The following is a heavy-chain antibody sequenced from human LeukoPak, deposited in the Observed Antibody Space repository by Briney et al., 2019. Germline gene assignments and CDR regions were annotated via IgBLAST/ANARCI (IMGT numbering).Heavy chain of an antibody. D-gene: IGHD6-13*01. Sequence: ASVKVSCKASGYTFTNYYIHWLRQAPGQGPEWMGMINLIAGLTHYAPKFQGRVTMTRDTSTSTVYMELSSLGSEDTAVYYCARLDSSSWYGYYYGMDVWGQGTTVTVSS. CDR2: INLIAGLT. CDR3: ARLDSSSWYGYYYGMDV. V-gene: IGHV1-46*01. J-gene: IGHJ6*02. CDR1: GYTFTNYY.